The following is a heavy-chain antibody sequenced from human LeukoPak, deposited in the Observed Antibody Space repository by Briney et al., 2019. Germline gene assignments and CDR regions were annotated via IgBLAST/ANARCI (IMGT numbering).Heavy chain of an antibody. CDR1: GYTFTSYG. CDR2: ISAYNGNT. CDR3: ARGDDILTGYFRGFDY. V-gene: IGHV1-18*01. J-gene: IGHJ4*02. D-gene: IGHD3-9*01. Sequence: ASVKVSCKASGYTFTSYGISWVRQAPGQGLEWMGWISAYNGNTSYAQKFQGRVTMTTDTSTSTAYMELRSLRSDDTAVYYCARGDDILTGYFRGFDYWGQGTLVTVSS.